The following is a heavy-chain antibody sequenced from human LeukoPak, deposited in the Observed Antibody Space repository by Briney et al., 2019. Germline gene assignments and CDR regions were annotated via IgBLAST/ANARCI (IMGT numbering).Heavy chain of an antibody. CDR1: GGSISSGSYY. V-gene: IGHV4-61*09. CDR2: IYTSGST. Sequence: SETLSLTCTVSGGSISSGSYYWSWIRQPAGKGLEWIGHIYTSGSTNYNPSLKSRVTISVDTSKNQFSLKLSSVTAADTAVYYCARGSGSYFIGYYYYMDVWGKGTTVTVSS. D-gene: IGHD1-26*01. CDR3: ARGSGSYFIGYYYYMDV. J-gene: IGHJ6*03.